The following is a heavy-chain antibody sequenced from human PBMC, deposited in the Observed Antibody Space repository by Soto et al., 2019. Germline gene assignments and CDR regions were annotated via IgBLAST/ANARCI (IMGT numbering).Heavy chain of an antibody. Sequence: PXGSLRLSCAAAGVTFSDYYMSWIRQAPGKGLEWVSYISSSGSTIYYADSVKGRFTISRDNAKNSLYLQMNSLRAEDTAVYYCAREDFWSGYAGMDVWGQGTTVTVSS. CDR1: GVTFSDYY. D-gene: IGHD3-3*01. CDR2: ISSSGSTI. J-gene: IGHJ6*02. V-gene: IGHV3-11*01. CDR3: AREDFWSGYAGMDV.